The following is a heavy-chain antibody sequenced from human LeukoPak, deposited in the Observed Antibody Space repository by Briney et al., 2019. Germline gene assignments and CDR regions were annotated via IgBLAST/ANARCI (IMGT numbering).Heavy chain of an antibody. CDR1: GFTFSSYG. Sequence: GGSLRLSCAASGFTFSSYGMHWVRQAPGKGLEWVAFIRYDGSNKYFADSVKGRFTISRDNSKNTLYLQMNSLRAEDTAVYYCAKVPSTVDAFDIWGQGTMVTVSS. V-gene: IGHV3-30*02. D-gene: IGHD4-17*01. CDR2: IRYDGSNK. CDR3: AKVPSTVDAFDI. J-gene: IGHJ3*02.